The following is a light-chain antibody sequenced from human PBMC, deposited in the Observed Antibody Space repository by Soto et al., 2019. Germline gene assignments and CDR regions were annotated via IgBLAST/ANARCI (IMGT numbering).Light chain of an antibody. CDR2: DAS. Sequence: DIQMTQSPSTLSASVGDRVTITCRASQSVSSWLAWYQQKPGKAPKLLIYDASNLESGVPSRFSGSGSGTEFTLTISSRQPDDFATYYCQQYNKYSWTFGQGTKVEVK. V-gene: IGKV1-5*01. CDR3: QQYNKYSWT. J-gene: IGKJ1*01. CDR1: QSVSSW.